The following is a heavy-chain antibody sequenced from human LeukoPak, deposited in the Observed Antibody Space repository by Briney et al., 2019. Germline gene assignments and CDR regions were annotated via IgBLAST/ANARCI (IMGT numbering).Heavy chain of an antibody. J-gene: IGHJ6*03. V-gene: IGHV1-69*13. CDR3: ARNWNYGDYYYYYMDV. CDR2: IIPIFGTA. D-gene: IGHD1-7*01. Sequence: SVKLSCKASGGTFSSYAISWVRQAPGQGLEWMGGIIPIFGTANYAQKFQGRVTITADESTRTAYMELSSLRSEDTAVYYCARNWNYGDYYYYYMDVWGKGTTVTVSS. CDR1: GGTFSSYA.